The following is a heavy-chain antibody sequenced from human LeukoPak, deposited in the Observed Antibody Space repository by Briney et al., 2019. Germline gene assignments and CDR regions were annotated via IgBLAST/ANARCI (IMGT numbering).Heavy chain of an antibody. CDR2: INPAGSET. Sequence: GGSLRLSCAASGFSFSAYWMTWVRQAPGTGLEWVANINPAGSETYYVDPVTGRFSISRDNAKNLVYLQMNSLRAEDTAVYHCARFGYVAAVDVWGQGTPVTVSS. V-gene: IGHV3-7*01. CDR3: ARFGYVAAVDV. J-gene: IGHJ4*02. CDR1: GFSFSAYW. D-gene: IGHD2-15*01.